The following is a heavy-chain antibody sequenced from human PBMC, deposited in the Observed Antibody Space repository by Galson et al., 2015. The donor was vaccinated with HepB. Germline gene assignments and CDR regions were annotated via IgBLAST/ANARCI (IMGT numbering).Heavy chain of an antibody. Sequence: SLRLSCAASGFTFSSYAMSWVRQAPGKGLEWVSAISGSGGSTYYADSVKGRFTISRDNSKNTLYLQMNSLRAEDTAVYYCAKRSVALGNFDYWGQGTLVTVSS. CDR1: GFTFSSYA. D-gene: IGHD3-3*01. CDR2: ISGSGGST. J-gene: IGHJ4*02. V-gene: IGHV3-23*01. CDR3: AKRSVALGNFDY.